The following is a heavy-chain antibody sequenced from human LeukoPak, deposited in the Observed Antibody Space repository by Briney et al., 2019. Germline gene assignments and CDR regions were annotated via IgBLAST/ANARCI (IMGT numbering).Heavy chain of an antibody. CDR3: ARPIRYSSGWYGY. J-gene: IGHJ4*02. D-gene: IGHD6-19*01. CDR1: GYTFTGYY. V-gene: IGHV1-2*02. Sequence: ASVKVSCKASGYTFTGYYMHWVRQAPGQGLAWMGWINPNSSGTNYAQKFQGRVTMTRDTSISTAYMELSRLRSDDTAVYYCARPIRYSSGWYGYWGQGTLVTVSS. CDR2: INPNSSGT.